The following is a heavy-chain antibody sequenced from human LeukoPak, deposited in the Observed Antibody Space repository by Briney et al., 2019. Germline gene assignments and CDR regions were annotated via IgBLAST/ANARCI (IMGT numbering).Heavy chain of an antibody. Sequence: PSETLSLTCAVSGYSISSSYYWGWIRQPPEKGLEWIGSIYHSGSTYYNPSFKSRVTISVDMSRNQFSLKLRSVTAADTAVYYCARGVTSISRGSYGYWGQGTLVTVSS. CDR2: IYHSGST. CDR1: GYSISSSYY. CDR3: ARGVTSISRGSYGY. D-gene: IGHD3-16*01. J-gene: IGHJ4*02. V-gene: IGHV4-38-2*01.